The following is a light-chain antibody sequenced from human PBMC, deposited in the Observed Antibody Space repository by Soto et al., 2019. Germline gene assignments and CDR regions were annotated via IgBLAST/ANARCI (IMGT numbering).Light chain of an antibody. Sequence: QSVLTQTPSVSGAPGQKITMSCTGSSSNIGAGYDVHWYQQLPGAAPRLLIYADNNRPSGVPDRFSASNSGTSASLAITGLQGEQEAFYYCLSYDTRLSGVIFGAGTKLTVL. J-gene: IGLJ2*01. CDR3: LSYDTRLSGVI. CDR2: ADN. CDR1: SSNIGAGYD. V-gene: IGLV1-40*01.